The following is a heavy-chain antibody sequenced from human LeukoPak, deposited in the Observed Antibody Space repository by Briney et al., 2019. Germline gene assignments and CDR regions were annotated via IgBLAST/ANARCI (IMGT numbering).Heavy chain of an antibody. J-gene: IGHJ4*02. CDR2: VYGGDTT. CDR1: GFTVNNNY. V-gene: IGHV3-53*01. CDR3: ARDRLLYLDY. Sequence: GGSLRLSCGAPGFTVNNNYMSWVRQAPGKGLEWVSAVYGGDTTYYADSVKGRFTISRDSSKNTVDLQMNNLRVEDTAVYFCARDRLLYLDYWGQGTLVAVS. D-gene: IGHD2-21*02.